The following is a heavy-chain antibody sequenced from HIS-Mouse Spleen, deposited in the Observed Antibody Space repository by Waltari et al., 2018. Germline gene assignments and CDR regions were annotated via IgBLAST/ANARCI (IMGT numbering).Heavy chain of an antibody. CDR3: ARDLSYYDSSGYYPY. J-gene: IGHJ4*02. V-gene: IGHV1-2*02. CDR1: GNTFTGYY. D-gene: IGHD3-22*01. CDR2: INPISGGT. Sequence: QVQLVQSGAEVKKPGAAENVSCKDSGNTFTGYYMHWVRQAPGQGVEWMGWINPISGGTNYAQKFQGRVTMTRDTSISTAYMELSRLRSDDTAVYYCARDLSYYDSSGYYPYWGQGTLVTVSS.